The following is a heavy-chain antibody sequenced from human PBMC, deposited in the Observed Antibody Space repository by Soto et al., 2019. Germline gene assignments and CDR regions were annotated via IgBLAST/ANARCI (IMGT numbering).Heavy chain of an antibody. J-gene: IGHJ4*02. Sequence: QPGGSLRLSCAASGFTFSSYAMHWVRQAPGKGLEWVAVISYDGSNKYYADSVKGRFTISRDNSKNTLYLQMNSLRAEDTAVYYCARGSPVLFDYWGQGTLVTVSS. CDR1: GFTFSSYA. V-gene: IGHV3-30-3*01. D-gene: IGHD1-20*01. CDR3: ARGSPVLFDY. CDR2: ISYDGSNK.